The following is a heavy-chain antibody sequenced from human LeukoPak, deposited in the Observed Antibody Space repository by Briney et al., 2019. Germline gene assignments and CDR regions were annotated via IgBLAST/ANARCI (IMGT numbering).Heavy chain of an antibody. D-gene: IGHD3-10*01. CDR1: GGSISSGGYY. V-gene: IGHV4-31*03. CDR3: ARGDSGESFDY. J-gene: IGHJ4*02. Sequence: SETLSLTCTVPGGSISSGGYYWSWIRQHPGKGLEWIGYIYYSGSTYYNPSLKSRVTISVDTSKNQFSLKLSSVTAADTAVYYCARGDSGESFDYWGQGTLVTVSS. CDR2: IYYSGST.